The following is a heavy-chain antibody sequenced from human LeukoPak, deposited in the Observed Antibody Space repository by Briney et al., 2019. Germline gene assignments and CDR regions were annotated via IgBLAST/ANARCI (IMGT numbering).Heavy chain of an antibody. V-gene: IGHV3-21*01. CDR2: ISSSSIYI. CDR1: GFTFSSYN. Sequence: GGSLRLSCAASGFTFSSYNMNWVRQAPGKGLEWVSSISSSSIYIYYGDSVKGRFTISRDNAKNSLYLQMNSLRAEDTAVYYCARVDSESYYAPDYWGQGTLVTVSS. D-gene: IGHD3-10*01. CDR3: ARVDSESYYAPDY. J-gene: IGHJ4*02.